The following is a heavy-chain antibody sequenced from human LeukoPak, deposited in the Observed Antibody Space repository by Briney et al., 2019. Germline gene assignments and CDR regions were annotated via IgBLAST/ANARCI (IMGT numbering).Heavy chain of an antibody. V-gene: IGHV3-21*01. Sequence: GGSLRLSCAASGFTFSSYSMNWVRQAPGKGLEWVSSISSSSSYIYYADSVKGRFTISRDNAKNSLYLQMNSLRAEDTAVYYCARAGVSYRKDAFDIWGQGTMVTVSS. D-gene: IGHD1-26*01. J-gene: IGHJ3*02. CDR1: GFTFSSYS. CDR2: ISSSSSYI. CDR3: ARAGVSYRKDAFDI.